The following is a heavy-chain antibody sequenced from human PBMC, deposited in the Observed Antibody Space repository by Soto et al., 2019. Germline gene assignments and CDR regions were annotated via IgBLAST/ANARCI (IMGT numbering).Heavy chain of an antibody. CDR2: ISSSSSYI. D-gene: IGHD6-13*01. J-gene: IGHJ5*02. Sequence: GGSLRLSCAASGFTFSSYSMNWVRQAPGKGLEWVSSISSSSSYIYYADSVKGRFTISRDNAKNSRYLQMNSLRAEDTAVYYCARDPMYSSSWYDWFDPWGQGTLVTVSS. CDR3: ARDPMYSSSWYDWFDP. V-gene: IGHV3-21*01. CDR1: GFTFSSYS.